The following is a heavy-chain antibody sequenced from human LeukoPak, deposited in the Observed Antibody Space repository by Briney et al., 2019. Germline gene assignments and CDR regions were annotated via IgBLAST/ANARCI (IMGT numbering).Heavy chain of an antibody. V-gene: IGHV1-69*05. CDR1: GYTFTGYY. CDR2: IIPIFGTA. J-gene: IGHJ3*02. CDR3: ARTRGGGFAGDGGAFDI. Sequence: GASVKVSYKASGYTFTGYYMHWVRQAPGQGLEWMGGIIPIFGTANYAQKFQGRVTITTDESTSTAYMELSSLRSEDTAVYYCARTRGGGFAGDGGAFDIWGQGTMVTVSS. D-gene: IGHD3-16*01.